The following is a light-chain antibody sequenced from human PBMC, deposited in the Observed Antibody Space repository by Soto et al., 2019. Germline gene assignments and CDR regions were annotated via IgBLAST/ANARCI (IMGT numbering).Light chain of an antibody. J-gene: IGKJ4*01. V-gene: IGKV3-11*01. CDR3: QQRSNWHPLT. CDR1: QSVSSY. CDR2: DAS. Sequence: EIVLTQSPATLSLSPGERATLYCRASQSVSSYLAWYQQKPGQAPRLLIYDASNRATGIPARFSGSGSVTDFTLTISSLEPEDFAVYYCQQRSNWHPLTFGGGTKVEIK.